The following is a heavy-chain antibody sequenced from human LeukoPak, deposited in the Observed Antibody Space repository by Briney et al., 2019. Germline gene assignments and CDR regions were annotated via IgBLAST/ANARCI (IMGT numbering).Heavy chain of an antibody. Sequence: GGSLRLSCAASGFTFSDYQMSWIRQAPGKGLEWVSYISSSGNTIYYADSVKGRFTISRDNAENSLDLQMNSLRAEDTAVYYCARSGTQRGTYWGQGTLVTVSS. V-gene: IGHV3-11*01. J-gene: IGHJ4*02. D-gene: IGHD1-1*01. CDR2: ISSSGNTI. CDR3: ARSGTQRGTY. CDR1: GFTFSDYQ.